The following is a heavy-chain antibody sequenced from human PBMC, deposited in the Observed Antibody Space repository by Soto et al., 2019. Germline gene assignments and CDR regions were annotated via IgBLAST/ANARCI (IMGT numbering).Heavy chain of an antibody. CDR3: ARVWGGAFDI. CDR1: CGSISSYY. Sequence: SETLSLTCTVSCGSISSYYWSWIRQPPGKGLEWIGYIYYSGSTNYNPSLKSRVTISVDTSKNQFSLKLSSVTAADTAVYYCARVWGGAFDIWGQGTMVT. V-gene: IGHV4-59*01. D-gene: IGHD3-10*01. J-gene: IGHJ3*02. CDR2: IYYSGST.